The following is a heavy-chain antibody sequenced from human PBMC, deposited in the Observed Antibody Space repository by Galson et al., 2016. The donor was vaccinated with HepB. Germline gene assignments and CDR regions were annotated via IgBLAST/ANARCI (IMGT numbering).Heavy chain of an antibody. CDR2: INHGGTT. Sequence: SETLSLTCAVYGGSLSGYYWSWIRQPPGKGLEWIGEINHGGTTTYSPSLKSRVTMSVDTSRNQFSLKLTSLTAADTAVYYCARIGYNYGWAFEDWGQGTLVTVSS. V-gene: IGHV4-34*01. CDR3: ARIGYNYGWAFED. J-gene: IGHJ4*02. D-gene: IGHD5-18*01. CDR1: GGSLSGYY.